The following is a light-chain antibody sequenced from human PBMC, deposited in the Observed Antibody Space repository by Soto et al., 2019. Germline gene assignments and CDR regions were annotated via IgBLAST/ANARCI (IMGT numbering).Light chain of an antibody. Sequence: QSALTQPPSASGSPGQSVTISCTGTSSDVGGYNYVSWYQQHPGKAPKLMIYEVSQRPSGVPDRFSGSKSGNTASLTVSGLQAEDEAGYFCRPYGGSNNFVILGGGTKLTVL. CDR1: SSDVGGYNY. CDR2: EVS. V-gene: IGLV2-8*01. CDR3: RPYGGSNNFVI. J-gene: IGLJ2*01.